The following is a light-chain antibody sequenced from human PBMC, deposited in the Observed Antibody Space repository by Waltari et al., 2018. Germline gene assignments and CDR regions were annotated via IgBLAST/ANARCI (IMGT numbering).Light chain of an antibody. V-gene: IGLV2-14*01. CDR3: NSYTGSSAWV. Sequence: QSALTQPASVSGSPGQSITISCTGTSSDVGFYNYVSWYQQHPGNSPKLIIYAVSERPSGVSNRFAGSRSCNTASLTISGLQAEDESDYYCNSYTGSSAWVFGGGTKLAVL. CDR1: SSDVGFYNY. J-gene: IGLJ3*02. CDR2: AVS.